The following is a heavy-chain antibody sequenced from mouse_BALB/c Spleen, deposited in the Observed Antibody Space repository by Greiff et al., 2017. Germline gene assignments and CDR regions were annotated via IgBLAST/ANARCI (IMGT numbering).Heavy chain of an antibody. CDR2: IYPGDGDT. Sequence: VQLQESGAELVRPGPSLTISCTASGYSFSSYWMNWVKQRPGQGLEWIGEIYPGDGDTNYNGKFKGRATLTADKSTSTAYMQLSSLTTEDTAIYYCARDGKEAMDYWGQGTSVTVSS. J-gene: IGHJ4*01. CDR3: ARDGKEAMDY. CDR1: GYSFSSYW. D-gene: IGHD2-1*01. V-gene: IGHV1-80*01.